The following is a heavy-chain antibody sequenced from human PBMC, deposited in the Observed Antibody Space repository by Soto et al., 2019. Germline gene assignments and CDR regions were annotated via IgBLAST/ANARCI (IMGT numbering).Heavy chain of an antibody. CDR3: ARGRRTYYYYGMDV. CDR1: GFTFSSYG. V-gene: IGHV3-33*01. Sequence: GGSLRLSXAASGFTFSSYGMHWVRQAPGKGLEWVAVIRYDGSNKYYADSVKGRFTISRDNSKNTLYLQMNSLRAEDTAVYYCARGRRTYYYYGMDVWGQGTTVTVSS. J-gene: IGHJ6*02. CDR2: IRYDGSNK.